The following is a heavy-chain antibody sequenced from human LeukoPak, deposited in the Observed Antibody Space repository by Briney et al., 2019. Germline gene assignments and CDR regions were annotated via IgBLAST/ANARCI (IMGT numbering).Heavy chain of an antibody. CDR2: ISGSGGST. Sequence: GGSLGLSCAASGFTFSSYGMSWVRQAPGKGLEWVSAISGSGGSTYYADSVKGRFTISRDNSKNTLYLQMNSLRAEDTAVYYCAKDRVGGLLWFGKYFDYWGQGTLVTVSS. CDR1: GFTFSSYG. J-gene: IGHJ4*02. CDR3: AKDRVGGLLWFGKYFDY. V-gene: IGHV3-23*01. D-gene: IGHD3-10*01.